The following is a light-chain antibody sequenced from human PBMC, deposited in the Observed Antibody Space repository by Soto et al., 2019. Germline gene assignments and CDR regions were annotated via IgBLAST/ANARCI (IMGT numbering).Light chain of an antibody. CDR2: DAS. CDR3: QQYDNLPLT. V-gene: IGKV1-33*01. Sequence: IPMTPSPSSLFSSVGDKDTITCPASQDISNYLNWYQQKPGKAPKLLIYDASNLETGVPSRFSGSGSGTDFTFTISSLQPEDIATYYCQQYDNLPLTFGQGTRLEIK. CDR1: QDISNY. J-gene: IGKJ5*01.